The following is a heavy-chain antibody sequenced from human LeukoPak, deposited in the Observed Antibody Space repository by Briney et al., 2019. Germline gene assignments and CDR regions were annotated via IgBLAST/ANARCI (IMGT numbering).Heavy chain of an antibody. V-gene: IGHV4-59*08. CDR3: ARVEMASFDY. CDR1: GGSISSYY. J-gene: IGHJ4*02. D-gene: IGHD5-24*01. CDR2: IYYSGST. Sequence: PSETLSLTCTVSGGSISSYYWSWIRQPPGKGPEWIGYIYYSGSTNYNPSLKSRVTISVDTSKNQFSLKLSSVTAADTAVYYCARVEMASFDYWGQGTLVTVSS.